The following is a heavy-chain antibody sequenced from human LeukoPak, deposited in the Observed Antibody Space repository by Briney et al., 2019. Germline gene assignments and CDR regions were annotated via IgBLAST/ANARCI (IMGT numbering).Heavy chain of an antibody. CDR3: ARGKEAGGVVDY. V-gene: IGHV4-39*07. CDR2: IYYSGST. Sequence: SETLSLTCTVSGGSISSSNYYWGWIRQPPGKGLEWIGSIYYSGSTYYNPSLKSRVTISVDTSENQFSLKLSSVTAADTAVYYCARGKEAGGVVDYWGQGTLVTVSS. J-gene: IGHJ4*02. D-gene: IGHD3-16*01. CDR1: GGSISSSNYY.